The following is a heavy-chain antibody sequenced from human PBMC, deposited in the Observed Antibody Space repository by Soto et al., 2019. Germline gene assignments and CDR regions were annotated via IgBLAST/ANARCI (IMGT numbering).Heavy chain of an antibody. V-gene: IGHV3-30*18. J-gene: IGHJ4*02. CDR2: ISYDGSNK. D-gene: IGHD3-16*01. CDR1: GFTFSSYG. Sequence: GGSLRLSCAASGFTFSSYGMHWVRQAPGKGLEWVAVISYDGSNKYYADSVKGRFTISRDNSKNTLYLQMNSLRAEDTAVYYCAKGGSYGSGYYFDYWGQGTLVTVSS. CDR3: AKGGSYGSGYYFDY.